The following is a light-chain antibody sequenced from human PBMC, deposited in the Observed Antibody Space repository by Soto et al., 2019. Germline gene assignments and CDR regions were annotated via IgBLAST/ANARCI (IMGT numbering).Light chain of an antibody. CDR3: QQYGTSRT. V-gene: IGKV3-20*01. J-gene: IGKJ1*01. CDR2: GIS. Sequence: EIVLTQSPGTLSLSPGERATLSCRASQSVSSNYLAWYQQKAGQAPRLLIYGISSRATGIPDRFSGSGSGTDFTLTISRLEPEDFAVYYCQQYGTSRTVGQGTKVEIK. CDR1: QSVSSNY.